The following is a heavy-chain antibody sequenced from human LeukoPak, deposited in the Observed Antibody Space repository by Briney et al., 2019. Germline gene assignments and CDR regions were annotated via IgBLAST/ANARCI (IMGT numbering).Heavy chain of an antibody. D-gene: IGHD5-24*01. J-gene: IGHJ4*02. CDR1: GLTFRSFW. CDR2: INQDGSEK. Sequence: PGGSLRLSCAVSGLTFRSFWMSWVRQAPGKGLEWVANINQDGSEKYFVDSVKGRFTISRDNSKNSLHLQMNTLRAEDTALYYCARERDGRFFDYWGQGTLLTVSS. CDR3: ARERDGRFFDY. V-gene: IGHV3-7*01.